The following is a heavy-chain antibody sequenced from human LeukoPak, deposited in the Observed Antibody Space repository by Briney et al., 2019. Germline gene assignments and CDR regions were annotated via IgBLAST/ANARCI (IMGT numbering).Heavy chain of an antibody. Sequence: GGSLRLSCAASGFTFSNAWMSRVRQAPGKGLEWVGRIKSKTDGGTTDYAAPVKGRFTISRDDSKNTPYLQMNSLKTEDTAVYYCTTDRNVLRYFDWLGGNYWGQGTLVTVSS. D-gene: IGHD3-9*01. J-gene: IGHJ4*02. CDR3: TTDRNVLRYFDWLGGNY. CDR2: IKSKTDGGTT. CDR1: GFTFSNAW. V-gene: IGHV3-15*01.